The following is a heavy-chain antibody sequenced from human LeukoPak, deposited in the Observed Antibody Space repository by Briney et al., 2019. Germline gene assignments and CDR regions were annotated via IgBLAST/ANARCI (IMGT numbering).Heavy chain of an antibody. V-gene: IGHV3-30-3*01. CDR3: ARDGIAAAGFDY. CDR2: ITYDGSNK. D-gene: IGHD6-13*01. J-gene: IGHJ4*02. Sequence: GGSLRLSCAASGFTFSGYAMHWVRQAPGKGLEWVAVITYDGSNKYYADSVKGRFTISRDNSKNTLYLQMNSLRAEDTAVYYCARDGIAAAGFDYWGQGTLVTVSS. CDR1: GFTFSGYA.